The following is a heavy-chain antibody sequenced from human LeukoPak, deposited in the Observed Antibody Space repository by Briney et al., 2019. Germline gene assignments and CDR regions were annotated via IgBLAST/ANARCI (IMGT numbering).Heavy chain of an antibody. Sequence: GGSLRLSCAASGFTFSTYWMNWVRQAPGEGLEWVGRIKSKNVGETTEYAAPVQGRFTISRDDSKNTVYLQMSSLKTEDTAVYYCTTGPGNSGYWGQGTLVTVSS. V-gene: IGHV3-15*01. CDR2: IKSKNVGETT. CDR3: TTGPGNSGY. D-gene: IGHD4-23*01. CDR1: GFTFSTYW. J-gene: IGHJ4*02.